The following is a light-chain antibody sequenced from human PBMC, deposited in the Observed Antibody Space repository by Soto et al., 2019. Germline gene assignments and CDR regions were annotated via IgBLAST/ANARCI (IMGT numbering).Light chain of an antibody. V-gene: IGKV1-39*01. J-gene: IGKJ2*01. Sequence: DSHMTQFPSSLSRSGGGRVTMTCRASQNTNNYLNWYQQKPGKAPKLLIYAASTLQTGVPSRFTGSGSGTDFTLTIISLQPEDYATYFCQQSYSMPYAFGPGTK. CDR2: AAS. CDR3: QQSYSMPYA. CDR1: QNTNNY.